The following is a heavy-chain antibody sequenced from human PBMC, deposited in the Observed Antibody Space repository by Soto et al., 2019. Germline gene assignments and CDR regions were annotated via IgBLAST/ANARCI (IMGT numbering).Heavy chain of an antibody. D-gene: IGHD2-21*01. CDR1: GFTFSSYA. V-gene: IGHV3-30-3*01. CDR3: ARTSQIANFDY. CDR2: ISYDGSNK. J-gene: IGHJ4*02. Sequence: GGSLRLSCAASGFTFSSYAMHWVRQAPGKGLEWVAVISYDGSNKYYADSVKGRFTISRDNSKNTLYLQMNSLRAEDTAVYYCARTSQIANFDYWGQGTLVTVSS.